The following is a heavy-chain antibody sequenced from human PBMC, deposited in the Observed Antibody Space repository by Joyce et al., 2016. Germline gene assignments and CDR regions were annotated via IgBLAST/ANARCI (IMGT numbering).Heavy chain of an antibody. CDR2: IYYIGST. CDR3: ARGLGTPYGMDV. CDR1: GGSISIHY. V-gene: IGHV4-59*11. Sequence: QVQLQESGPGLVKPSETLSLTCTVSGGSISIHYWSWIRQPPGKRLEWMGYIYYIGSTHYNPSLKGRVTISVDTSKNQFSLKLRSVSAADTAVYYCARGLGTPYGMDVWGQGTTVTVSS. J-gene: IGHJ6*02. D-gene: IGHD7-27*01.